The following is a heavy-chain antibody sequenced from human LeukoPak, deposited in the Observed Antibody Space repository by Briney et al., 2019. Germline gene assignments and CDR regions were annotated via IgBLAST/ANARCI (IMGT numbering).Heavy chain of an antibody. J-gene: IGHJ4*02. CDR1: GFTLSSYG. Sequence: GGSPRLSSAASGFTLSSYGMHWVRHAPGKGLEWVAVISYDGSNKYYADSVKGRFTISRDNAKNSLYLQMNSLRAEDTAVYYCARVSHEYSYGFNFDYWGQGTLVTVSS. CDR2: ISYDGSNK. CDR3: ARVSHEYSYGFNFDY. V-gene: IGHV3-30*03. D-gene: IGHD5-18*01.